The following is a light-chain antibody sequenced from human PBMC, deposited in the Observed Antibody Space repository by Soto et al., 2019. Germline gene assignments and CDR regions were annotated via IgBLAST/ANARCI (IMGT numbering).Light chain of an antibody. V-gene: IGKV3-15*01. CDR2: GAS. CDR3: QQYNNWPPIT. J-gene: IGKJ5*01. Sequence: ITQSPSSLSASVRERVTITCRASQSISSNLAWYQQKPGQAPRLLIYGASTRATGIPARFSGSGSGTEFTLTISSLQSEDFAVYFCQQYNNWPPITFGQGTRLEI. CDR1: QSISSN.